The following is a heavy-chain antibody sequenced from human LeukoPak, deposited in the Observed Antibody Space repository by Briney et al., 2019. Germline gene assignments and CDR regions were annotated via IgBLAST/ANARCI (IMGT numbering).Heavy chain of an antibody. J-gene: IGHJ4*02. Sequence: GGSLRLSCAASGFTFSNYAMSWVRQAPGKGLEWVSAISGSSVITYYGDPVRGRFTISRDNAKNSLYLQMNSLRAEDTAVYYCARIHIPDIVVVVAANTFDYWGQGTLVTVSS. D-gene: IGHD2-15*01. CDR3: ARIHIPDIVVVVAANTFDY. CDR2: ISGSSVIT. CDR1: GFTFSNYA. V-gene: IGHV3-23*01.